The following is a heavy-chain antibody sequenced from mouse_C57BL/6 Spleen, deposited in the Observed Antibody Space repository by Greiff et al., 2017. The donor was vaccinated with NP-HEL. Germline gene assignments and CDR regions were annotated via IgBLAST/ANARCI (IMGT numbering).Heavy chain of an antibody. D-gene: IGHD3-2*02. Sequence: EVQVVESGGGLVKPGGSLKLSCAASGFTFSSYAMSWVRQTPEKRLEWVATISDGGSYTYYPDNVQGRFTISRDNAKNNLYLQMSHLKSEDTAMYYCAREGGSSGYKTLYYAMDYWGQGTSVTVSS. CDR1: GFTFSSYA. V-gene: IGHV5-4*01. CDR3: AREGGSSGYKTLYYAMDY. J-gene: IGHJ4*01. CDR2: ISDGGSYT.